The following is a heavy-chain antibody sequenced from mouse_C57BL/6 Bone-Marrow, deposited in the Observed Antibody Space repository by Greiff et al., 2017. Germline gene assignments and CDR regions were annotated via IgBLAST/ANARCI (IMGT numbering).Heavy chain of an antibody. CDR2: IYPRSGNT. V-gene: IGHV1-81*01. CDR1: GYTFTSYG. J-gene: IGHJ4*01. Sequence: VQVVESGAELARPGASVKLSCKASGYTFTSYGISWVKQRTGQGLEWIGEIYPRSGNTYYNEKFKGKATLTADKSSSTAYMELRSLTSEDSAVYFCARCAYYSNYDAMDYWGQGTSVTVSS. D-gene: IGHD2-5*01. CDR3: ARCAYYSNYDAMDY.